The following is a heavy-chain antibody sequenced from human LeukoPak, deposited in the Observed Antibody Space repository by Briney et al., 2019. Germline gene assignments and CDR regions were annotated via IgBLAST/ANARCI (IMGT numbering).Heavy chain of an antibody. CDR2: FGGSGSDT. Sequence: GGSLRLSCAASGFSLSGNAMAWIRQAPGKGLEWVSGFGGSGSDTYYADSVKGRFTISRDNSKNTLYLQMNSLRAEDTAVYYCAYDIFRRAFDYWGQGALVTVSS. CDR3: AYDIFRRAFDY. J-gene: IGHJ4*02. V-gene: IGHV3-23*01. D-gene: IGHD3-9*01. CDR1: GFSLSGNA.